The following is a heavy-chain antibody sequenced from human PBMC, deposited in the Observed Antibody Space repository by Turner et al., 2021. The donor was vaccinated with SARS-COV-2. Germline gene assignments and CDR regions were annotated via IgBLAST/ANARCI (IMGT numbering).Heavy chain of an antibody. V-gene: IGHV1-24*01. D-gene: IGHD2-21*02. CDR3: ATGYAYCGGDCSIDY. Sequence: QVQLVQSGAEVKKPGASVKVSCKVSGYTLIELSMHWVRQAPGKGLEWMGGFDPEDGETIYEQKFQGRVIMTEDTSTDTAYMELSSLRSEDTAVYYCATGYAYCGGDCSIDYWGQGTLVTVSS. CDR1: GYTLIELS. CDR2: FDPEDGET. J-gene: IGHJ4*02.